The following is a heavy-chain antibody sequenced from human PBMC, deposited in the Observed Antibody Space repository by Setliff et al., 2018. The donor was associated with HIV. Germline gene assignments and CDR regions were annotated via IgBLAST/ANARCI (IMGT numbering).Heavy chain of an antibody. J-gene: IGHJ4*02. V-gene: IGHV4-34*01. CDR3: ARGARYAYYYDGSGYYRHFDY. Sequence: SETLSLTCAVYGGSFSGNYWSWIRQPPGKGLGWIGEINHSGSTNYNPSLKSRLTMSVDTSKNQFSLNLSSVSAADTAVYYCARGARYAYYYDGSGYYRHFDYWGQGTLVTVSS. CDR1: GGSFSGNY. D-gene: IGHD3-22*01. CDR2: INHSGST.